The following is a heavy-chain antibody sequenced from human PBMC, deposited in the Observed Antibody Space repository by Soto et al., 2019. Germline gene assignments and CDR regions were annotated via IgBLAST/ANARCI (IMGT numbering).Heavy chain of an antibody. CDR2: IRSKTNRYAT. CDR1: GFTVSGSA. D-gene: IGHD3-16*01. J-gene: IGHJ3*02. V-gene: IGHV3-73*01. Sequence: EVQLVESGGGLVQPGGSLKLSCAASGFTVSGSAVHWVRQASGKGLEWVGRIRSKTNRYATAYAASVKGRFTISRDDSKKTAYLQMNSLKTEDTAVYYCTSNLGEFAFPRDFDIWGQGTMVTVSS. CDR3: TSNLGEFAFPRDFDI.